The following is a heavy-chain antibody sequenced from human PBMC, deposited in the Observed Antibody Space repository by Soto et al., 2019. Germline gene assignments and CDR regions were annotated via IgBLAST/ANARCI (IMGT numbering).Heavy chain of an antibody. J-gene: IGHJ4*02. CDR1: GGSISSYY. V-gene: IGHV4-59*01. CDR2: IYYSGST. Sequence: TLSLTCTVSGGSISSYYWSWIRQPPGKGLEWIGYIYYSGSTNYNPSLKSRVTISVDTSKNQFSLKLSSVTAADTAVYYCARDYGSSSWLSGFGYWGQGTLVTVSS. CDR3: ARDYGSSSWLSGFGY. D-gene: IGHD6-13*01.